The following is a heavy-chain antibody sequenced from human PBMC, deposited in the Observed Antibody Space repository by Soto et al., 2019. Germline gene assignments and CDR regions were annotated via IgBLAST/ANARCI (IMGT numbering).Heavy chain of an antibody. CDR1: GFPFSTSG. V-gene: IGHV3-23*01. J-gene: IGHJ4*02. CDR3: TTARHCSSDACPAAE. D-gene: IGHD2-2*01. Sequence: EVQLLESGGGLVQPGGSLRLSCAASGFPFSTSGMLWVRQIPGEGLEWVSAIGPNPANTKYTDSVKGRFTISRDNSKNTVFLPMTKLRAEDTALYYCTTARHCSSDACPAAEWGQGTLITVSS. CDR2: IGPNPANT.